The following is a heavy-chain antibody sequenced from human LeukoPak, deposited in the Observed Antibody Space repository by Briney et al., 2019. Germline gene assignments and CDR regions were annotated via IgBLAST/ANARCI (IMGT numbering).Heavy chain of an antibody. J-gene: IGHJ4*02. V-gene: IGHV1-24*01. Sequence: ASVKVSCKVSGYTLTELSMHWVRQAPGKGLEWMGGFDPKDGETIYAQKFQGRVTMTEDTSTDTAYMELSSLRSEDTAVYYCATEIDGSPYSSGWYRLDWGQGTLVTVSS. CDR1: GYTLTELS. D-gene: IGHD6-19*01. CDR2: FDPKDGET. CDR3: ATEIDGSPYSSGWYRLD.